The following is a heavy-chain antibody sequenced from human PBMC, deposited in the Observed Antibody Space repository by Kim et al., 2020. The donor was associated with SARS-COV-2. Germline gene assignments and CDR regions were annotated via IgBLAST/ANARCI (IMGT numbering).Heavy chain of an antibody. CDR2: T. J-gene: IGHJ3*02. Sequence: TYHAESVRGRFTISRDNSKNTLYLQMNSLRAEDTAVYFCAKARGAWAFDIWGQGTMVTVSS. CDR3: AKARGAWAFDI. V-gene: IGHV3-23*01. D-gene: IGHD3-16*01.